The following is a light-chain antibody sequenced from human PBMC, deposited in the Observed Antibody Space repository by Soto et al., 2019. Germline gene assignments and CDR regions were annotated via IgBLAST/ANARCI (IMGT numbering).Light chain of an antibody. Sequence: QSALTQPASVTDSPAQSITISCTGTISDVVVYNYVSWSQPHPDKATKLMIYEVSNRPSGVSNRFSGSKSGNTASLTISGLQAEDGADDYCSSYTSSSAPYVFGTGTKVTLL. CDR2: EVS. J-gene: IGLJ1*01. CDR3: SSYTSSSAPYV. V-gene: IGLV2-14*01. CDR1: ISDVVVYNY.